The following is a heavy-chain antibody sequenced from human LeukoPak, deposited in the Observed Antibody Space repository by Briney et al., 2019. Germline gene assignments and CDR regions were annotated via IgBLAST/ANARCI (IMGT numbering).Heavy chain of an antibody. Sequence: PGGSLRLSCVASGFTFSSYGMSWVRQAPGKGLEWVSAFSGSGGSTYYADSVKGRFTISRDNSKNTLYLQMNSLRAEDTAVYYCATSGLSRFGFWGQGTLVTVSS. J-gene: IGHJ4*02. D-gene: IGHD2/OR15-2a*01. CDR2: FSGSGGST. CDR1: GFTFSSYG. CDR3: ATSGLSRFGF. V-gene: IGHV3-23*01.